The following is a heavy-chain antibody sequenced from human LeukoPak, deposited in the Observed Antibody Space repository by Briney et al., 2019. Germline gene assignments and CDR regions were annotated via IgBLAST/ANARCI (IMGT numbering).Heavy chain of an antibody. D-gene: IGHD3-16*01. CDR3: TASVGEMALDY. Sequence: PGGSLRLSCAASGFTFSSSSMSWVRQAPGKGPEWVPSFGDRSAYIYYADSVKGRFTISRDNAKNSLYLQMDGLRVDDTAVYYCTASVGEMALDYWGQGTLVTVSS. V-gene: IGHV3-21*01. J-gene: IGHJ4*02. CDR2: FGDRSAYI. CDR1: GFTFSSSS.